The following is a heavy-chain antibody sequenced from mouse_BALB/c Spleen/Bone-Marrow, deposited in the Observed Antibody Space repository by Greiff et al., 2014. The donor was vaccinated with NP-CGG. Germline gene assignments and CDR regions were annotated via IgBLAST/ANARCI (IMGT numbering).Heavy chain of an antibody. J-gene: IGHJ3*01. CDR2: INPSNGRT. V-gene: IGHV1S81*02. CDR3: ARWGITLAY. CDR1: GYTFTSYW. D-gene: IGHD2-4*01. Sequence: QVQLQQSGAELVKPGASVKLSCKASGYTFTSYWMHWVKQRPGRGLEWIGEINPSNGRTNYNEKFKSKATLTVDKSSSTAYMQLSSLTSEDSAVYYCARWGITLAYWGQGTLVTVSA.